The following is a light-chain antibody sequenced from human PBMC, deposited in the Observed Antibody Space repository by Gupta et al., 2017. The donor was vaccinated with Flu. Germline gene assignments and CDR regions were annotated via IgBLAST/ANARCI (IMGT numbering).Light chain of an antibody. CDR1: SGHTSRA. V-gene: IGLV4-69*01. CDR3: QAWATGIRV. Sequence: QLVLTQSPSASASLGASVKLTCTLSSGHTSRAIVWHQQQPEKGPRYLMTVKSDGSHIKEDGIPDRFSGSSSGAERYLIISSLQSEDEADYYCQAWATGIRVFGGGTKLTVL. CDR2: VKSDGSH. J-gene: IGLJ3*02.